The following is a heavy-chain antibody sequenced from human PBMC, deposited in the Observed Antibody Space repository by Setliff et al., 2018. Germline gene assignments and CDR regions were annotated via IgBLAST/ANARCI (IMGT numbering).Heavy chain of an antibody. Sequence: PSETLSLTCTVYGGSFTNYYWGWIRQSPGKGLEWTGEINHSGSTNYSNPSLKSRLTISVGASTNQFSLKLYSVTAADTAVYYCARQRVVVGAPSWFDPWGQGTLVTV. J-gene: IGHJ5*02. V-gene: IGHV4-34*01. CDR1: GGSFTNYY. CDR3: ARQRVVVGAPSWFDP. CDR2: INHSGST. D-gene: IGHD2-15*01.